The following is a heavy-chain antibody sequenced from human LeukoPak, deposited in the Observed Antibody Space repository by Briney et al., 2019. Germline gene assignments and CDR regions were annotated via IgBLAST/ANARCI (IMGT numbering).Heavy chain of an antibody. D-gene: IGHD1-26*01. J-gene: IGHJ4*02. CDR2: ISYDGSNK. CDR3: ARDRVGATDYFDY. CDR1: GFTFSSYA. V-gene: IGHV3-30-3*01. Sequence: PGGSLRLSCAASGFTFSSYAMHWVRQAPGKGLEWVAVISYDGSNKYYADSVKGRFTISRDNSKNTLYLQMNSLRAEYTAVYYCARDRVGATDYFDYWGQGTLVTVSS.